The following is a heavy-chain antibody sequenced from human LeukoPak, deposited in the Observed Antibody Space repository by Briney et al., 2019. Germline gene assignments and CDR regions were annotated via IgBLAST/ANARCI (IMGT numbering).Heavy chain of an antibody. D-gene: IGHD3-3*01. CDR3: ARLGHYDFWNGDY. CDR1: VYTFIDYY. J-gene: IGHJ4*02. V-gene: IGHV1-2*02. Sequence: ASVNVSFKASVYTFIDYYMHWVRQAPGQGLEWMGWINPNSGGTDYAQKFQGRVTMTRDTSISTAYMELSRLRSDDTAVYYCARLGHYDFWNGDYWGQGTLVTVSS. CDR2: INPNSGGT.